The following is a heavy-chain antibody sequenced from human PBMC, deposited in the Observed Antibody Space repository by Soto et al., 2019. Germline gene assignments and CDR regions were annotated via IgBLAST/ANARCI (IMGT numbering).Heavy chain of an antibody. CDR2: IHYSGST. CDR1: GGSVSSGSYY. D-gene: IGHD3-10*02. J-gene: IGHJ2*01. CDR3: AGMFWYFGL. Sequence: QVQLQESGPGLVKPSETLSLTCTVSGGSVSSGSYYWSWIRQPPGKGLEWIGFIHYSGSTDYNPSLKSRVTMSVDTSKNQFSLKLSSVTAADTAVYYCAGMFWYFGLWGRGTLVTVSS. V-gene: IGHV4-61*01.